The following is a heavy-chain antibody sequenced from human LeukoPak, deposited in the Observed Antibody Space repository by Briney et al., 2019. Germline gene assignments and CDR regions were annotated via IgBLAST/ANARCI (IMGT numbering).Heavy chain of an antibody. CDR2: ISSSSSTI. Sequence: GGSLRLACAASGFTFSSYSMNWVRQAPGKGLEWVSYISSSSSTIYYADSVKGRFTISRDNAKNSLYLQMNSMRAEHTAVYYCARDSTYYYDSSGYSDFDYWAREPWSPSPQ. J-gene: IGHJ4*02. CDR1: GFTFSSYS. D-gene: IGHD3-22*01. V-gene: IGHV3-48*01. CDR3: ARDSTYYYDSSGYSDFDY.